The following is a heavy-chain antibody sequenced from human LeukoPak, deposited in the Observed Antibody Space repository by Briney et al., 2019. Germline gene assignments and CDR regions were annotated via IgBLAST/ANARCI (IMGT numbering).Heavy chain of an antibody. Sequence: PGGSLRLSCAASGFTFSSYAMSWVRQAPGKGLEWVSAISGSGGSTYYADSVKGRFTISRDNSMNTLYLQMNSLRVEDTAVYYCARDRGSGYDYWGQGTLVTVSS. J-gene: IGHJ4*02. CDR3: ARDRGSGYDY. D-gene: IGHD3-10*01. CDR1: GFTFSSYA. V-gene: IGHV3-23*01. CDR2: ISGSGGST.